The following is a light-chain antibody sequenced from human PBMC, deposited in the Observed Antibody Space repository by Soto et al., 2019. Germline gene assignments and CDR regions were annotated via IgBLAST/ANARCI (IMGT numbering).Light chain of an antibody. CDR3: TSYAGGNNV. V-gene: IGLV2-8*01. Sequence: QSALTQPPSASGSPGQSVTISCTGTSSDAGGYNYVSWYQQNPGKVPKHMIYVVNKRPSGVPDRFSGSQSGNTASLTVSGLQAEDEADYYCTSYAGGNNVFGTGTKVTVL. J-gene: IGLJ1*01. CDR2: VVN. CDR1: SSDAGGYNY.